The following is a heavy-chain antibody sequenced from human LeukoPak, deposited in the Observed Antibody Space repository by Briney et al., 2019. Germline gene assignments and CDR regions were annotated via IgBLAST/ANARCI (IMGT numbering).Heavy chain of an antibody. CDR2: VYYSGST. J-gene: IGHJ4*02. D-gene: IGHD3-10*01. V-gene: IGHV4-59*08. Sequence: SETLSLTCTVSGGSISSYYWSRIRQPPGKGLEWIGYVYYSGSTNYNPSLKSRVTISVDTSKTQSSLRLSSVTAADTAVYYCARHLLLWFGAAYFDYWGQGTLVTVSS. CDR1: GGSISSYY. CDR3: ARHLLLWFGAAYFDY.